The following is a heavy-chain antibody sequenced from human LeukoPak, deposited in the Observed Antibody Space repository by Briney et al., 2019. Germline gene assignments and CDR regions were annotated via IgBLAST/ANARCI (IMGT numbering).Heavy chain of an antibody. Sequence: GGSLRLSCAASGFTFSSYAMSWVRQAPGKGLEWVSAISGSGGSTYYADSVKGRFTISRNNSKNTLYLQMNSLRAEDTAVYYCAKSSVITMVRGDIFDYWGQGTLVTVSS. CDR2: ISGSGGST. CDR1: GFTFSSYA. CDR3: AKSSVITMVRGDIFDY. J-gene: IGHJ4*02. D-gene: IGHD3-10*01. V-gene: IGHV3-23*01.